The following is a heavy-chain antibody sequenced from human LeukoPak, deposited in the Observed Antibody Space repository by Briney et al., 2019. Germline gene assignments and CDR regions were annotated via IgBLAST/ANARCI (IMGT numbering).Heavy chain of an antibody. J-gene: IGHJ4*02. CDR2: IWYDGSNK. CDR1: GFTFSTYG. Sequence: PGGSLRLSCAASGFTFSTYGMHWVRQAPGKGLQWVAVIWYDGSNKQYADSVKGRFTISRDNSKNTLYLQMNSLRAEDTAVYYCLRSRYCSSTSCYGFLDYWGQGTLVTVSS. CDR3: LRSRYCSSTSCYGFLDY. D-gene: IGHD2-2*01. V-gene: IGHV3-33*01.